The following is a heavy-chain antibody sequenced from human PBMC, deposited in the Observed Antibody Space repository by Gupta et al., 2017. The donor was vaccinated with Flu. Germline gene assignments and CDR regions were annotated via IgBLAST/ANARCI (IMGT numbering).Heavy chain of an antibody. CDR1: GFTFSSYS. J-gene: IGHJ4*02. D-gene: IGHD1-7*01. CDR2: ISSSSITI. Sequence: EVQLVESGGTLIQPGGSLRLSCAASGFTFSSYSMQWVRQAPGKGLEWVSDISSSSITIYLADSVKGRFTISRDNAKSSLYLQMNSLRDEDTAVYFCARNYKPIDSWGQGTLVTVSS. V-gene: IGHV3-48*02. CDR3: ARNYKPIDS.